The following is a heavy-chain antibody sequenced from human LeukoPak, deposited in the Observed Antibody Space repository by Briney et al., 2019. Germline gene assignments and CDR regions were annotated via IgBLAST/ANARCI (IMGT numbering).Heavy chain of an antibody. CDR2: IYYSGST. J-gene: IGHJ4*02. V-gene: IGHV4-59*01. CDR1: GGSISSYH. Sequence: SETLSLTCTVSGGSISSYHWSWIRQPPGKGLEWIGYIYYSGSTNYNPSLKSRVTISVDTSKNQFSLKLSSVTAADTAVYYCARDRREQLAGIDYWGQGTLVTVSS. D-gene: IGHD6-6*01. CDR3: ARDRREQLAGIDY.